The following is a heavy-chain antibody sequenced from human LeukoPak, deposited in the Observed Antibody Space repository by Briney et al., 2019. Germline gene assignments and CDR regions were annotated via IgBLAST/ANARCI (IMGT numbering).Heavy chain of an antibody. V-gene: IGHV3-21*01. CDR2: ISTRSTYI. Sequence: NPGGSLRLSCAASGFTFSNYNMNWVRQAPGKGLEWVSCISTRSTYIYYADSVKGRFTISRDNAKNSLYLQMNSLRADDTAVYYCAREEEWYASGTYYKGFDSWAREPWSPSPQ. J-gene: IGHJ4*02. CDR3: AREEEWYASGTYYKGFDS. D-gene: IGHD3-10*01. CDR1: GFTFSNYN.